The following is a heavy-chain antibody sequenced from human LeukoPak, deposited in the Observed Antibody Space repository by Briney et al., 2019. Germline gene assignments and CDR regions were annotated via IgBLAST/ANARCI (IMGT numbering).Heavy chain of an antibody. CDR1: GYTFTNYG. V-gene: IGHV1-18*01. CDR2: ISAYNANT. Sequence: ASVKVSCKASGYTFTNYGISWVRQAPGQGLEWMGWISAYNANTKYAQKLQGRVTMTTDTSTSTAYMELRSLRSDDTAVYYCARGRYYYDSSGYYGSYFDYWGQGTLVTVSS. J-gene: IGHJ4*02. CDR3: ARGRYYYDSSGYYGSYFDY. D-gene: IGHD3-22*01.